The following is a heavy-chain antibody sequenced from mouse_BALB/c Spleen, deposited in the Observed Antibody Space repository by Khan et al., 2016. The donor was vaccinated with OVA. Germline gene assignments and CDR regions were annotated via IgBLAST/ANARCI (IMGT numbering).Heavy chain of an antibody. V-gene: IGHV3-6*02. CDR2: INYGGSN. Sequence: DVKLQESGPGLVKPSQSLSLTCSVTGYSITSAYYWNWLRQFPGNKLEWLGYINYGGSNNYNPSLKNRISITRDSYKNQFFLKWNSVTTEDTATYYCARGGRWFDYWGQGTLVTVSA. CDR3: ARGGRWFDY. CDR1: GYSITSAYY. J-gene: IGHJ3*01.